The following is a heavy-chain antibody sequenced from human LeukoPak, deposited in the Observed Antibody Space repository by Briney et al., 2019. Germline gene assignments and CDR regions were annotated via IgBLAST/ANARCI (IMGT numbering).Heavy chain of an antibody. CDR2: INSDGSST. Sequence: GGSLRLSCAASGFTFSSYWVHWVRQAPGKGLVWVSRINSDGSSTSYADSVKGRFTISRDNAKNTLYLQMNSLRAEDTAVYYCAREMDSSGWYVWFDPWGQGTLVTVSP. V-gene: IGHV3-74*01. D-gene: IGHD6-19*01. CDR1: GFTFSSYW. CDR3: AREMDSSGWYVWFDP. J-gene: IGHJ5*02.